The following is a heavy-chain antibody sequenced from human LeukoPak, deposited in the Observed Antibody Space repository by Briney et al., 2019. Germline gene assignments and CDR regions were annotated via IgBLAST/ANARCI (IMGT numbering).Heavy chain of an antibody. CDR1: GGSISNSGYY. Sequence: PSETLSLTCTVSGGSISNSGYYWGWIRQPPGKGLEWIGSIFYSGSTYYNPSLESRVTMSVDTSKNQFSLKLSSVTAADTAVYYCARGGTSGYSSTRHFWGGNYYFDYWGQGSLVTVSS. V-gene: IGHV4-39*07. D-gene: IGHD2-2*01. J-gene: IGHJ4*02. CDR2: IFYSGST. CDR3: ARGGTSGYSSTRHFWGGNYYFDY.